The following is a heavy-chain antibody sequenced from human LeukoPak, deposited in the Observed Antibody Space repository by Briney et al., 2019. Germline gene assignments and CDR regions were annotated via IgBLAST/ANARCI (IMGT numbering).Heavy chain of an antibody. CDR2: IYTSGST. CDR3: ARVATAGVNWFDP. Sequence: SETLSLTCTVSGGSICSYYWSWIRQPPGKGLEGIVYIYTSGSTNYNPSLKSRVTISVDTSKNQFSLKLSSVTAADTAVYYCARVATAGVNWFDPWGQGTLVTVSS. J-gene: IGHJ5*02. D-gene: IGHD6-13*01. V-gene: IGHV4-4*09. CDR1: GGSICSYY.